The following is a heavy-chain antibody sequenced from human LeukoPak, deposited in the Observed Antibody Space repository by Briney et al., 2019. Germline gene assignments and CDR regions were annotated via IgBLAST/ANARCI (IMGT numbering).Heavy chain of an antibody. V-gene: IGHV4-30-2*01. Sequence: LRLSCAASGFTFTDYYMSWIRQPPGKGLEWIGYIYHSGSTYYNPSLKSRVTISVDGSKNQFSLKLSSVTAADTAVYYCARNVLPDYWGQGTLVTVSS. CDR2: IYHSGST. CDR1: GFTFTDYY. J-gene: IGHJ4*02. CDR3: ARNVLPDY. D-gene: IGHD6-6*01.